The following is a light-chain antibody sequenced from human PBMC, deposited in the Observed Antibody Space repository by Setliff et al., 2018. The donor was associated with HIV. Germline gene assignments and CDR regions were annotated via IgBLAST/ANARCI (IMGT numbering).Light chain of an antibody. CDR3: GTWDSSLSAGV. Sequence: QSVLTQPPSVSAAPGQKVTISCSGSSSNIGNNYVSWYQQVPGTAPKLLIYDNNKRPSGIPDRFSGSKSGTSATLGITGLQTGDEADYYCGTWDSSLSAGVFGGGTK. CDR1: SSNIGNNY. V-gene: IGLV1-51*01. J-gene: IGLJ3*02. CDR2: DNN.